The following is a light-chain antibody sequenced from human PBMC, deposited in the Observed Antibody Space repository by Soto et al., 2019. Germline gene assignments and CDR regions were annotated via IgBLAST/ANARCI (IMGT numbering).Light chain of an antibody. CDR2: GAS. CDR1: QSVSSSY. Sequence: QSPGTLSLYPGERATLSCRASQSVSSSYLAWYQQKPGQAPRLLIYGASSRATGIPDRFSGSGSGTDFTLTISRLEPEDFAVYYCQQYGSSFTFGPGTKVDI. J-gene: IGKJ3*01. V-gene: IGKV3-20*01. CDR3: QQYGSSFT.